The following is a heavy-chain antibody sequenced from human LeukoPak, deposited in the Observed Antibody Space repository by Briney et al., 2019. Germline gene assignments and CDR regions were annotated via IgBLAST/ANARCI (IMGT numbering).Heavy chain of an antibody. V-gene: IGHV2-5*02. Sequence: SGPTLVNPTQTLTLTCTFSGFSLSTSGVGVGWIRQPPGKALEWLALIYWDDDKRYRPSLKSRLTITKDTSKNQVVLTMTNMDPVDTATYYCAHTDIVVVVAATPDYYYYYMDVWGKGTTVTVSS. CDR1: GFSLSTSGVG. J-gene: IGHJ6*03. D-gene: IGHD2-15*01. CDR3: AHTDIVVVVAATPDYYYYYMDV. CDR2: IYWDDDK.